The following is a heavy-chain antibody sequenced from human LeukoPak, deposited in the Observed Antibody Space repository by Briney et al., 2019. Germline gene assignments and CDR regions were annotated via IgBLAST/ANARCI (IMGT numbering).Heavy chain of an antibody. CDR2: IYYSGST. J-gene: IGHJ5*02. CDR3: ARGSYGSGVVSFDP. Sequence: PSETLSLTCTVSGGSISSYYWSWIRQPPGKGLEWIGYIYYSGSTNYNPSLKSRVTISVDTSKNQFSLKLSSVTAADTAVYYCARGSYGSGVVSFDPWGQGTLVTVSS. CDR1: GGSISSYY. D-gene: IGHD3-10*01. V-gene: IGHV4-59*01.